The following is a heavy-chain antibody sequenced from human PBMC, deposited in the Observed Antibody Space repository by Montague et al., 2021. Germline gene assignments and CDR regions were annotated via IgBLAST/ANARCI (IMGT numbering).Heavy chain of an antibody. J-gene: IGHJ4*02. CDR1: GGAISSEGYY. V-gene: IGHV4-31*03. CDR2: IYSSGST. CDR3: ASGNDYSGNCFDY. Sequence: TRSLTCNVSGGAISSEGYYWSWIRQHPGKGLEWIGYIYSSGSTYYSPSLESRITISVDTSQNQFSLRLTSVTAADTAVYFCASGNDYSGNCFDYWGQGTLVTVPS. D-gene: IGHD4-23*01.